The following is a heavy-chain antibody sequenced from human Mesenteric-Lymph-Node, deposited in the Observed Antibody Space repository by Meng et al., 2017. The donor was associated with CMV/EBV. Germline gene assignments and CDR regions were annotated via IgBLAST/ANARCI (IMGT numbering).Heavy chain of an antibody. CDR2: VSPSGTHT. Sequence: GESLKISCAASGFTFSSYEMNWVRQAPGKGLEWVSTVSPSGTHTDYADSLKGRFTISRDNSEMLYLQMNSLRAEDTAIYYCAKGGPTAASAYWGQGALVTSPQ. V-gene: IGHV3-23*01. D-gene: IGHD2-2*01. J-gene: IGHJ4*02. CDR1: GFTFSSYE. CDR3: AKGGPTAASAY.